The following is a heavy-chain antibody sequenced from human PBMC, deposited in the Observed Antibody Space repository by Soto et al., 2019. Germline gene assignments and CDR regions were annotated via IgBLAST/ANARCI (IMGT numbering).Heavy chain of an antibody. CDR2: ISWNSGSI. CDR3: AKDTRSADYFDY. J-gene: IGHJ4*02. V-gene: IGHV3-9*01. D-gene: IGHD1-26*01. Sequence: EVQLVESGGGLVQPGRSLRLSCAASGFTFDDYAMHWVRQAPGKGLEWVSGISWNSGSIGYADSVKGRFTISRDNAKNSLYLQMNSLRAEDTALYYCAKDTRSADYFDYWGQGTLFTVSS. CDR1: GFTFDDYA.